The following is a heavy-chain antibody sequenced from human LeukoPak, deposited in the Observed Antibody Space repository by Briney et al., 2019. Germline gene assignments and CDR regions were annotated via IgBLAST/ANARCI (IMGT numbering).Heavy chain of an antibody. D-gene: IGHD1-26*01. CDR1: GGTFSSYA. J-gene: IGHJ3*02. V-gene: IGHV1-69*04. Sequence: GASVKVSCKASGGTFSSYAISWVRQAPGQGLEWMGRIIPILGIANYAQKFQGRVTMTRNTSISTAYMELSSLRSEDTAVYYCAREIVGATTSAFDIWGQGTMVTVSS. CDR2: IIPILGIA. CDR3: AREIVGATTSAFDI.